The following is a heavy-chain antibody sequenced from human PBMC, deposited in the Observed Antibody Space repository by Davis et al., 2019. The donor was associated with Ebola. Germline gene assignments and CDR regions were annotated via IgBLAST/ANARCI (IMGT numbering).Heavy chain of an antibody. CDR3: ASDRGYSSCSGTYPVF. Sequence: GESLKISCAASGFTFNEHGMHWVRQAPGQGLERVAVLSYDGTYKFYADFVRGRFSISRDNSKNTLYLQINSLGSEDPAVYYCASDRGYSSCSGTYPVFWGQGTLVTVSS. D-gene: IGHD3-10*02. V-gene: IGHV3-30*03. CDR2: LSYDGTYK. J-gene: IGHJ4*02. CDR1: GFTFNEHG.